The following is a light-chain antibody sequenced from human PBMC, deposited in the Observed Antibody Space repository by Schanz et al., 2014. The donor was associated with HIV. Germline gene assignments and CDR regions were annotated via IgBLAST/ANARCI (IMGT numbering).Light chain of an antibody. CDR2: SAS. CDR1: QGISSH. Sequence: DIQLTQSPSFLSASVGDRVTITCRASQGISSHLAWYQQKSGQAPRLLIYSASSLQTGVPSRFSGSGSGTEFTLTITSLQPEDFATYYCQQYNSYSPWTFGQGTKVEIK. V-gene: IGKV1-9*01. CDR3: QQYNSYSPWT. J-gene: IGKJ1*01.